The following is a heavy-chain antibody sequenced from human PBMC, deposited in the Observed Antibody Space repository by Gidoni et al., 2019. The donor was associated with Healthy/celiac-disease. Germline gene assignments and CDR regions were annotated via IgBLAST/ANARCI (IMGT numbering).Heavy chain of an antibody. CDR2: IYYSGST. V-gene: IGHV4-39*01. Sequence: QLQLQESGPGLVTPSETLSLTCPVSGDSLSSSSYSWGWIRQPPGKGLEWIGSIYYSGSTYYNPSLKSRVTISVDTSKNQFSLKLSSVTAADTAVYYCATTVIYDSSGYYYADAFDIWGQGTMVTVSS. D-gene: IGHD3-22*01. CDR1: GDSLSSSSYS. J-gene: IGHJ3*02. CDR3: ATTVIYDSSGYYYADAFDI.